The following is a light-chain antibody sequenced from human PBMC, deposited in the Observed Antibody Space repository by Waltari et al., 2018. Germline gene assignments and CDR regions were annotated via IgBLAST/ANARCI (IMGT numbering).Light chain of an antibody. CDR1: NSNIGTNT. J-gene: IGLJ3*02. CDR3: AAWDDSLNGPV. V-gene: IGLV1-44*01. Sequence: QSVLTQPPSASGTPGQRVSISCSGSNSNIGTNTVNWYQQLPGTAPKLLIYSNNNRPSGVPVRFSGSKAGTSASLAISGLQSEDEAEYYCAAWDDSLNGPVFGAGTKLTVL. CDR2: SNN.